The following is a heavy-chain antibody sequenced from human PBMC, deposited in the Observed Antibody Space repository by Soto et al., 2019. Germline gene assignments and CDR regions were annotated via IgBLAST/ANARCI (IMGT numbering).Heavy chain of an antibody. J-gene: IGHJ3*02. CDR3: GKDWTAI. V-gene: IGHV3-23*01. Sequence: EVPLLESGGDFVQPGGSLRISFAASGFTFSSYSMTWVRQAPGKGMEWDSTVSGSGGSTYYKDALKGRFTNSRDNSKNTLYLQMNSLRAEDTAVYYCGKDWTAIWGQGTMVTVSS. CDR2: VSGSGGST. CDR1: GFTFSSYS. D-gene: IGHD2-21*02.